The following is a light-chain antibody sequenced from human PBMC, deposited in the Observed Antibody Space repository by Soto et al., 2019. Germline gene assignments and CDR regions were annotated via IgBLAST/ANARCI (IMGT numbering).Light chain of an antibody. J-gene: IGKJ2*01. V-gene: IGKV1-39*01. CDR3: QANYITPRYA. CDR2: AYY. CDR1: QSISSH. Sequence: DIQITQSPSSLSASVGDRVTITCRARQSISSHLNWYQHKPGRPPRLLIFAYYLVEGGVPSRFSGSGSYTYFTPATSSPQPEDVATYYYQANYITPRYAFGQGTNVE.